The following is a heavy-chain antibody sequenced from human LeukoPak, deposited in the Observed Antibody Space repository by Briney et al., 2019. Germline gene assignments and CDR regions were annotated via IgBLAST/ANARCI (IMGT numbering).Heavy chain of an antibody. Sequence: PGGSLRLSCAASGFTSSSYWMSWVRQAPGKGLGWVANIKQDGSEKYYADSVKGRFTISRDNAKNSLYLQMNSLRAEDTAVYYCAVQWEVTAPHGDWGQGTLVTVSS. CDR3: AVQWEVTAPHGD. J-gene: IGHJ4*02. CDR1: GFTSSSYW. D-gene: IGHD2-21*02. CDR2: IKQDGSEK. V-gene: IGHV3-7*01.